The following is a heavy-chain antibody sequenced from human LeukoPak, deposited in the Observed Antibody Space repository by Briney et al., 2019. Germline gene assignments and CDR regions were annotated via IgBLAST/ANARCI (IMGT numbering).Heavy chain of an antibody. CDR1: GFTFSSYS. V-gene: IGHV3-21*01. CDR2: ISSSSSYI. J-gene: IGHJ4*02. Sequence: GGSLRLSCAASGFTFSSYSMNWVRQAPGKGLEWVSSISSSSSYIYYADSVKGRFTISRDNAKNSLYLQMNSLRAEDTAVYYCARAHLYCSGGSCYSDYWGQGTLVTVCS. D-gene: IGHD2-15*01. CDR3: ARAHLYCSGGSCYSDY.